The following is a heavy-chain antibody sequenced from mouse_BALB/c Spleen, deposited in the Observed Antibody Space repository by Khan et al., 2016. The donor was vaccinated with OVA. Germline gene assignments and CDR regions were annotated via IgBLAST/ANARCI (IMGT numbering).Heavy chain of an antibody. D-gene: IGHD3-1*01. CDR1: GYTFSMYW. J-gene: IGHJ4*01. CDR3: ARGGYNTAMDY. V-gene: IGHV1-9*01. CDR2: ILPGSGNT. Sequence: QVQLQQSGAELMKPGASVTISCKATGYTFSMYWIEWVKQRPGHGLEWIGDILPGSGNTNNNEKFKGKATFTAHTSSNTAYMELSSLTSEDSAVYYCARGGYNTAMDYWGQGTSVTVSS.